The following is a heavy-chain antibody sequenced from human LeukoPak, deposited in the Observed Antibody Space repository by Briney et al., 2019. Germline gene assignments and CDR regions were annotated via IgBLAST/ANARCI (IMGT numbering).Heavy chain of an antibody. CDR2: IYSGGST. D-gene: IGHD2-2*01. CDR3: ARVGGYCSSTSCYAVFSYYYYYMDV. V-gene: IGHV3-66*01. Sequence: GGSLRLSCAASGFTVNSNYMSWVRQAPGKGMEWVSVIYSGGSTYYADSVKGRFTISRDNSKNSLYLQMNSLRAEDTAVYYCARVGGYCSSTSCYAVFSYYYYYMDVWGKGTTVTVSS. CDR1: GFTVNSNY. J-gene: IGHJ6*03.